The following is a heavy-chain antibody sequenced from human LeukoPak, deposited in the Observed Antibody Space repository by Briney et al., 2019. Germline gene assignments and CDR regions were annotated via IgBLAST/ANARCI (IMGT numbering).Heavy chain of an antibody. V-gene: IGHV3-30*04. J-gene: IGHJ4*02. CDR3: ARGRGYYDY. CDR1: GFTFSSYA. Sequence: RGSLRLSCAASGFTFSSYAMHWVRQAPGKGLEWVAVISYDGSNKYYADSVKGRFTISRDNSKNTLYLQMNSLRAEDTAVYYCARGRGYYDYWGQGTLVTVSS. CDR2: ISYDGSNK.